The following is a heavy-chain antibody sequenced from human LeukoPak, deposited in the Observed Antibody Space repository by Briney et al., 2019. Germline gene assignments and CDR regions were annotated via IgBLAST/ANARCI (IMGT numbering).Heavy chain of an antibody. Sequence: GGSLRLSCAASGFTFSSYAMHWVRQAPGKGLEWVAVISYDGSNKYYADSVKGRFTISRDNSKNTLYLQMNSLRAEDTAVYYCARDLRPYCGGDCYSGSDWGQGTLVTVSS. D-gene: IGHD2-21*02. J-gene: IGHJ4*02. CDR3: ARDLRPYCGGDCYSGSD. CDR2: ISYDGSNK. CDR1: GFTFSSYA. V-gene: IGHV3-30*04.